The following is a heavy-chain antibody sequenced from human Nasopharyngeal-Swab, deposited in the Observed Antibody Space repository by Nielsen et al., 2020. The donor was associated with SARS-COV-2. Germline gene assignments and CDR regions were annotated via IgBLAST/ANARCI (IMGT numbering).Heavy chain of an antibody. V-gene: IGHV1-58*01. CDR2: IVVGSGNT. CDR3: AASLPYDSSGYYS. D-gene: IGHD3-22*01. Sequence: WVRQAPGQRLEWIGWIVVGSGNTNYAQKFQERVIITRDMSISTAYMELSSLRSEDTAVYYCAASLPYDSSGYYSWGQGTLVTVSS. J-gene: IGHJ4*02.